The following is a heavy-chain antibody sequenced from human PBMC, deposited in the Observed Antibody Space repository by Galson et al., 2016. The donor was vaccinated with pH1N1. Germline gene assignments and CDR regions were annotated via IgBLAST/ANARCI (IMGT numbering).Heavy chain of an antibody. V-gene: IGHV4-4*02. CDR2: VYHSGTT. Sequence: ETLSLTCAVPGGSISSGNWWSWVRQPPGKGLEWIGDVYHSGTTNNNPSLKSRVTISVDKSKKQFYLKMNSVTAADTAVYYCARAATVTTTGVYFQLWGQGTLVIVSS. CDR3: ARAATVTTTGVYFQL. J-gene: IGHJ1*01. D-gene: IGHD4-17*01. CDR1: GGSISSGNW.